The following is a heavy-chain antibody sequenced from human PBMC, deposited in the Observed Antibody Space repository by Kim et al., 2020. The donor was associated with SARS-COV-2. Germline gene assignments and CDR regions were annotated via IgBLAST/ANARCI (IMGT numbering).Heavy chain of an antibody. CDR3: AREGYSSTIDY. Sequence: TNYTPSPKSRVTISVDTSKNQFSLKLSSVTAADTAVYYCAREGYSSTIDYWGQGTLVTVSS. V-gene: IGHV4-59*01. J-gene: IGHJ4*02. CDR2: T. D-gene: IGHD6-13*01.